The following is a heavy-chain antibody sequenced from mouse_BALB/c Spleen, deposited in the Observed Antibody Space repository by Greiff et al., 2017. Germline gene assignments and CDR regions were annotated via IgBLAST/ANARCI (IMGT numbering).Heavy chain of an antibody. J-gene: IGHJ2*01. CDR3: ARSAMINYFDY. Sequence: EVQRVESGGGLVQPGGSRKLSCAASGFTFSSFGMHWVRQAPEKGLEWVAYISSGSSTIYYADTVKGRFTISRDNPKNTLFLQMTSLRSEDTAMYYCARSAMINYFDYWGQGTTLTVSS. CDR1: GFTFSSFG. D-gene: IGHD2-4*01. V-gene: IGHV5-17*02. CDR2: ISSGSSTI.